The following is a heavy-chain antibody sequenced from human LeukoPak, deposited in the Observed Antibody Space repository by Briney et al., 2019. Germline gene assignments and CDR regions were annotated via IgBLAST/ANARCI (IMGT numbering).Heavy chain of an antibody. CDR2: IYYSGST. V-gene: IGHV4-30-4*08. CDR1: GGSISSGDYY. D-gene: IGHD4-17*01. CDR3: ALSRTVTGDFDY. J-gene: IGHJ4*02. Sequence: PSETLSLTCTVSGGSISSGDYYWRWIRQPPGKGLEWIGYIYYSGSTYYNPSLKSRVTISVDTSKNQFSLKLSSVTAADTAVYYCALSRTVTGDFDYWGQGTLVTVSS.